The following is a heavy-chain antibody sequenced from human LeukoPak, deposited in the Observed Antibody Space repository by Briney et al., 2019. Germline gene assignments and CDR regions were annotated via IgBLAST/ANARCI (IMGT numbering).Heavy chain of an antibody. V-gene: IGHV3-53*01. CDR2: IYSGGSK. CDR3: ARDFSYCSGGSCYSVFDY. Sequence: GGSLRLSCAASGFTVSSNYMSWVRQAPGKGLEWVSVIYSGGSKYYADSVKGRFTISRDNSKNTLYLQMNSLRAEDTAVYYCARDFSYCSGGSCYSVFDYWGQGTLVAVSS. CDR1: GFTVSSNY. J-gene: IGHJ4*02. D-gene: IGHD2-15*01.